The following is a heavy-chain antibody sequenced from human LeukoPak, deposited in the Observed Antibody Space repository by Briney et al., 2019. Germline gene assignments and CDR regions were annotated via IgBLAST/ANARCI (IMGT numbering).Heavy chain of an antibody. Sequence: ASVKLSCKASAYSLTCYYMHWGRQAAGQGLEWMGWNNRKSRGIPYAQKVQGRVTMTRDKSINTACTELSRLRCHDRLVSYWAREPDMTSYGLVSWFDPWGKGNLVTVSS. D-gene: IGHD5-18*01. CDR3: AREPDMTSYGLVSWFDP. CDR1: AYSLTCYY. CDR2: NNRKSRGI. J-gene: IGHJ5*02. V-gene: IGHV1-2*02.